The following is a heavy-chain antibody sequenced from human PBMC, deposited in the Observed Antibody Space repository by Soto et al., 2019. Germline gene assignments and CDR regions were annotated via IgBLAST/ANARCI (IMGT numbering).Heavy chain of an antibody. D-gene: IGHD2-15*01. J-gene: IGHJ4*02. CDR3: AGGQYYFDY. CDR1: GFPFSSYG. V-gene: IGHV3-30*03. CDR2: ISYAGTNQ. Sequence: QVQLVESGGGVVQPGRPLRLSCAASGFPFSSYGMHWVRQVPGKGLDWVALISYAGTNQYYADSVKGRFTVSRDNSKNTLYLHMSSLRAEETAVYYSAGGQYYFDYGGQGTLVSVSS.